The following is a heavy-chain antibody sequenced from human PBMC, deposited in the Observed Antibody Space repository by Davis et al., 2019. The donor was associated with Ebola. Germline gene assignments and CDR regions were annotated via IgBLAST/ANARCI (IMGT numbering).Heavy chain of an antibody. V-gene: IGHV3-74*01. D-gene: IGHD6-13*01. CDR3: ARIGGIAAADSDY. J-gene: IGHJ4*02. Sequence: GESLKISCAASGFTFSSYWMHWVRQAPGKGLVWVSRINSDGSSTNYADSVKGRFTISRDNAKNTLYLQMNSLRAEDTAVYYCARIGGIAAADSDYWGQGTLVTVSS. CDR1: GFTFSSYW. CDR2: INSDGSST.